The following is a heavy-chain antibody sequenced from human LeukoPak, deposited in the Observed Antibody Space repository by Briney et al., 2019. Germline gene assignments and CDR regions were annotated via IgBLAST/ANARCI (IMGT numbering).Heavy chain of an antibody. CDR2: IIPIFGTA. CDR3: ARGPINSSGYYYMDV. J-gene: IGHJ6*03. Sequence: GASVKVSCKASGGTFSSYAISWVRQAPGQGLEWMGGIIPIFGTANYAQKFQGRVTVTRDTSTSTVYMELSSLRSEDTAVYYCARGPINSSGYYYMDVWGKGTTVTVSS. V-gene: IGHV1-69*05. CDR1: GGTFSSYA. D-gene: IGHD5-18*01.